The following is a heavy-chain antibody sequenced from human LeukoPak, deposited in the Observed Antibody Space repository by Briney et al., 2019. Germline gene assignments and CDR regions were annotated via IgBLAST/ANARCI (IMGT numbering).Heavy chain of an antibody. Sequence: SETLSLTCTVSGGSISNTHYYWGWIRQPPGKGLEWIGSIYYGGSTYSNPSLQSRVTISVDTSKNQFSLKLSSVTAADTAVYYCARRGSTTWFDPWGQGTLVTVSS. CDR1: GGSISNTHYY. V-gene: IGHV4-39*01. CDR2: IYYGGST. CDR3: ARRGSTTWFDP. D-gene: IGHD2-2*01. J-gene: IGHJ5*02.